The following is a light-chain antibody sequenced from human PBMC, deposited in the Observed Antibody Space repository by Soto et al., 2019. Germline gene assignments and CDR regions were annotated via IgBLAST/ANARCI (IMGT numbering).Light chain of an antibody. Sequence: ETVLSQSPGTLSLSPGERATLSCRASQSVSNNYLAWYQQKPGQAPRLLIYGASNRATGIPDRFSGSGSGTDFTLTISRLEPEDFAVYYCQQYGSSGTFGQGTKADI. CDR2: GAS. V-gene: IGKV3-20*01. J-gene: IGKJ1*01. CDR1: QSVSNNY. CDR3: QQYGSSGT.